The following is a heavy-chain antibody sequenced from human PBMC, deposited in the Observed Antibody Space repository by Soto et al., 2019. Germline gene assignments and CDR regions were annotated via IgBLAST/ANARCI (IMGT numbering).Heavy chain of an antibody. CDR1: GFTFSRVS. Sequence: GGSLRLSCEASGFTFSRVSMNWFRQVPGKGLEWVASISSASSETWYADSVKGRFIISRDNAQNSLFLQMNTLRPEDSAIYYCARVAYWGPGTQVTVS. J-gene: IGHJ4*02. V-gene: IGHV3-21*04. CDR2: ISSASSET. CDR3: ARVAY.